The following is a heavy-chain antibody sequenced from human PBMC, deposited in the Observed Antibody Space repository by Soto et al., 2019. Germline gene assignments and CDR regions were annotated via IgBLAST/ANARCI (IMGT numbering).Heavy chain of an antibody. CDR1: GFTFDDYA. D-gene: IGHD6-13*01. CDR2: INWHSGSI. V-gene: IGHV3-9*01. CDR3: VKDESINWYSGHFRH. J-gene: IGHJ1*01. Sequence: EVQLVESGGGLVQPGRSLRLSCAASGFTFDDYAMHWVRQVQGKGLEWVSGINWHSGSIGYGDSVKGRFAISRDNAKNSLHLQMNSLSAEDTAFYYCVKDESINWYSGHFRHWGQGTLVTVSS.